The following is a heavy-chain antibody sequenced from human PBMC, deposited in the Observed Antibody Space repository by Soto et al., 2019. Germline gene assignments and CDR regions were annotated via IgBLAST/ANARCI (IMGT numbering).Heavy chain of an antibody. Sequence: TLSPTCAVSGGSISSGGYSWSCLRQPPGKGVEWMGYIYHSGSTYYDPSLKIRVTILVDRSKNQFSLKLSSVTAADTAVYYCAREALDYSDFDAFDIWGQETMVTV. D-gene: IGHD4-17*01. V-gene: IGHV4-30-2*01. J-gene: IGHJ3*02. CDR1: GGSISSGGYS. CDR3: AREALDYSDFDAFDI. CDR2: IYHSGST.